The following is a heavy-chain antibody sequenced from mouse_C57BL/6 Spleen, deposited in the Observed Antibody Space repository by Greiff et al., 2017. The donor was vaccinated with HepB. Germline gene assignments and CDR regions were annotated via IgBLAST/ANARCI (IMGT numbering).Heavy chain of an antibody. CDR2: ISSGSSTI. D-gene: IGHD4-1*01. V-gene: IGHV5-17*01. Sequence: EVKLVESGGGLVKPGGSLKLSCAASGFTFSDYGMHWVRQAPEKGLEWVAYISSGSSTIYYAGTVKGRFTISRDNAKNTLFLQMTSLRSEDTAMYYCARDLTGYFDYWGQGTTLTVSS. CDR1: GFTFSDYG. J-gene: IGHJ2*01. CDR3: ARDLTGYFDY.